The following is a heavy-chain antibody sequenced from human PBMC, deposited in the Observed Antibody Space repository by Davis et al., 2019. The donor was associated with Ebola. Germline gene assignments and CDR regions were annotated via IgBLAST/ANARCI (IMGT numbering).Heavy chain of an antibody. Sequence: GESLKISCAASGLTFSSYAMHWVRQAPGKGLEWVAVISYDGSNKYYADSVKGRFTISRDNSKNTLYLQMNSLRAEDTAVYYCAKDPSITAAFYYFDYWGQGTLVTVSS. CDR3: AKDPSITAAFYYFDY. V-gene: IGHV3-30-3*01. D-gene: IGHD6-13*01. CDR2: ISYDGSNK. J-gene: IGHJ4*02. CDR1: GLTFSSYA.